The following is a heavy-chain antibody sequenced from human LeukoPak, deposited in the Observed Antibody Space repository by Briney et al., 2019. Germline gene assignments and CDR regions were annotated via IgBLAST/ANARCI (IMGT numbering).Heavy chain of an antibody. CDR1: GFTFDDYA. Sequence: GRSLRLSCAASGFTFDDYAMHWVRQAPGKGLEWVSGISRNSGSIGYVDSVKGRFTIYRENAKNYLYLQMNSVRAEDTALYYCAKDKEDGDYYYGMDVWGQGPTVTVSS. CDR3: AKDKEDGDYYYGMDV. D-gene: IGHD4-17*01. V-gene: IGHV3-9*01. J-gene: IGHJ6*01. CDR2: ISRNSGSI.